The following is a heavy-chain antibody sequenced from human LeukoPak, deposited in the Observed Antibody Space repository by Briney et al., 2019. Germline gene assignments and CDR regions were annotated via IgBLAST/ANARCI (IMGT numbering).Heavy chain of an antibody. CDR1: GYTFTIYG. V-gene: IGHV1-18*01. CDR3: ARDGGSVRSWYYY. CDR2: ISAYNGNT. D-gene: IGHD6-13*01. J-gene: IGHJ4*02. Sequence: GASVKVSSKASGYTFTIYGISWVRQAPGQGLEWMGWISAYNGNTNYTQKLQGRVTMTTDTSTSTGYVELRSLRSDDTAVYYCARDGGSVRSWYYYWGQGTLVTVSS.